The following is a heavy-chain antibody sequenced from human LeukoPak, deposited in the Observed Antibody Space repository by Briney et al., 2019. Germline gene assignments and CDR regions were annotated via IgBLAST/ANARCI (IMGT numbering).Heavy chain of an antibody. J-gene: IGHJ4*02. CDR3: ARDRVVPAAPSYFDY. Sequence: GSLRLSCAASGFTFSSYWMSWVRQAPGKGLEWVANIKQDGSEKYYVDSVKGRFTISRDNAKNSLYLQMNSLRAEDTAVYYCARDRVVPAAPSYFDYWGQGTLVTVSS. D-gene: IGHD2-2*01. V-gene: IGHV3-7*01. CDR1: GFTFSSYW. CDR2: IKQDGSEK.